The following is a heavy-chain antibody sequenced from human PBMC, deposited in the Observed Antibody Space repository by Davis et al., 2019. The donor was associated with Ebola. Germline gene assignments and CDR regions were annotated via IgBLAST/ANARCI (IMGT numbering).Heavy chain of an antibody. J-gene: IGHJ4*02. CDR3: AKESRWYGGYYFDT. D-gene: IGHD6-13*01. CDR2: ITGSGSRT. Sequence: GGSLTLSCAASGFTFSRYGMHWVRPAPGKGLEWVAAITGSGSRTDYSDSVKGRYIISRDNSRDTLYLQIYNLRGDDTALFYCAKESRWYGGYYFDTWGRGTLVTVSS. V-gene: IGHV3-23*01. CDR1: GFTFSRYG.